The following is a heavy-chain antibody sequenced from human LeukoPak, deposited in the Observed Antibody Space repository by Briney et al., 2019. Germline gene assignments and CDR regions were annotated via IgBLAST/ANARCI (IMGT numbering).Heavy chain of an antibody. Sequence: GGSLRLSCAASGFTFSSYTIHWVRQPPGKGLEWVAVISFDGSNKYYADSVKGRFTISRDNSKNTLYLQMNSLRAEDTAVYYCAREELGPSLGFDPWGQGTLVTVSS. D-gene: IGHD3-16*01. CDR3: AREELGPSLGFDP. V-gene: IGHV3-30-3*01. CDR2: ISFDGSNK. J-gene: IGHJ5*02. CDR1: GFTFSSYT.